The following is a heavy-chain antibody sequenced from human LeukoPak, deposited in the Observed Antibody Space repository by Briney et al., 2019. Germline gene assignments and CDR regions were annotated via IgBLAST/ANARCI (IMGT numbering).Heavy chain of an antibody. D-gene: IGHD3-10*01. V-gene: IGHV1-8*01. Sequence: GASVKVSCKASGYTFTGYDINWVRQATGQGLEWMGWMNPNSGNTGYAQKFQGRVTMTRNTSISTAYMELSSLRSEDTAVYYCARGTLQGWFGELLSSPLDYYYMDVWGKGTTVTISS. CDR2: MNPNSGNT. CDR1: GYTFTGYD. J-gene: IGHJ6*03. CDR3: ARGTLQGWFGELLSSPLDYYYMDV.